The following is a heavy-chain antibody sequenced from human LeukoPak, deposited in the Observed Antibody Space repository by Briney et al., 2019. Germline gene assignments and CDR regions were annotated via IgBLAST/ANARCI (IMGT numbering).Heavy chain of an antibody. Sequence: GRSLRLSCAASGFTFRRTSMHWVRQSPGKGLEWVAVISFDGGTKYYADSVKGRLTVSRDNSKKALYLQMNSLRTEDTAVYFCARGLTAIRGIEYSYYGMDVWGQGTTVTVSS. CDR3: ARGLTAIRGIEYSYYGMDV. V-gene: IGHV3-30-3*01. D-gene: IGHD3-10*01. J-gene: IGHJ6*02. CDR1: GFTFRRTS. CDR2: ISFDGGTK.